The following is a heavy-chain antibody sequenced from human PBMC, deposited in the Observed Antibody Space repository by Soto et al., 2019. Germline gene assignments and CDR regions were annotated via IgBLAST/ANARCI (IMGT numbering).Heavy chain of an antibody. CDR3: ASAIKLEYYYVH. V-gene: IGHV4-30-4*01. J-gene: IGHJ4*02. CDR1: GGSISSGDYY. D-gene: IGHD3-10*02. CDR2: IYYSGST. Sequence: SETLSLTCTVSGGSISSGDYYWSWIRQPPGKGLEWIGYIYYSGSTYYNPSLKSRVTISVDTSKNQFSLKLSSVTAADTAVYYCASAIKLEYYYVHWGQGTLVTVSS.